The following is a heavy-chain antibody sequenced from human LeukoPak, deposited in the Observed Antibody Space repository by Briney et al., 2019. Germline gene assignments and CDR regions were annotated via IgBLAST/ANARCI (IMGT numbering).Heavy chain of an antibody. D-gene: IGHD2-2*01. Sequence: ASVKVSCKASGGTFSSYAISWVRQAPGQGLEWMEGIIPIFGTANYAQKFQGRVTITADESTSTAYMELSSLRSEDTAVYYCARGLGYCSSTSCPFDYWGQGTLVTVSS. V-gene: IGHV1-69*01. CDR1: GGTFSSYA. J-gene: IGHJ4*02. CDR3: ARGLGYCSSTSCPFDY. CDR2: IIPIFGTA.